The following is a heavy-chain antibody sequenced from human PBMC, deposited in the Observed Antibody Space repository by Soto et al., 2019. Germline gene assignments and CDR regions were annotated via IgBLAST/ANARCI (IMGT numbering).Heavy chain of an antibody. Sequence: TSETLSLTCTVSGGSISSGGYYWSWIRQHPGKGLEWIGSIYYSGSTYYNPSLKSRVTISVDTSKNQFSLKLSSVTAADTAVYYCARRRRDGDYFDYWGQGTLVTVSS. CDR3: ARRRRDGDYFDY. V-gene: IGHV4-39*01. CDR2: IYYSGST. CDR1: GGSISSGGYY. D-gene: IGHD4-17*01. J-gene: IGHJ4*02.